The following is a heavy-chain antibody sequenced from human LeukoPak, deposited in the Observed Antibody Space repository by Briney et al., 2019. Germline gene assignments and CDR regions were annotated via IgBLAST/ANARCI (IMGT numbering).Heavy chain of an antibody. Sequence: QPGGSLRLSCAASGFTFSSYWMHWVRQAPGKGLEWVAVIWYDGSNKYYADSVKGRFTISRDNSKNTLYLQMNSLRAEDTAVYYCATEHMNGHSYGLDYWGQGTLVTVSS. CDR3: ATEHMNGHSYGLDY. J-gene: IGHJ4*02. V-gene: IGHV3-33*08. CDR1: GFTFSSYW. CDR2: IWYDGSNK. D-gene: IGHD5-18*01.